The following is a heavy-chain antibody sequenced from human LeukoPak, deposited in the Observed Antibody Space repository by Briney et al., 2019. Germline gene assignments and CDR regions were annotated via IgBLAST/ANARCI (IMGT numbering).Heavy chain of an antibody. V-gene: IGHV4-34*01. D-gene: IGHD4-17*01. J-gene: IGHJ4*02. CDR3: APIFGDYSDFDY. Sequence: NPSETLSLTCAVFGGSLNVYYWSWIRQPPGRGLEWIGEINHSGRTNYNPSLKSRVTISLDKTMNQFSLRLSSVTAADTAVYFCAPIFGDYSDFDYWDQGTMVTVSS. CDR1: GGSLNVYY. CDR2: INHSGRT.